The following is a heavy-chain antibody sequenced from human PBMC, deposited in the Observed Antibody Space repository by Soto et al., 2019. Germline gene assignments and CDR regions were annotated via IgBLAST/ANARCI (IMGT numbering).Heavy chain of an antibody. CDR1: GFTFSSYE. Sequence: GGSLRLSCAASGFTFSSYEMNWVRQAPGKGLEWVSYISSSGSTIYYADSVKGRFTISRDNAKNSLYLQMNSLRAEDTAVYYCARASTMIVVAQSPFDYWGQGTLVTVSS. CDR3: ARASTMIVVAQSPFDY. J-gene: IGHJ4*02. D-gene: IGHD3-22*01. V-gene: IGHV3-48*03. CDR2: ISSSGSTI.